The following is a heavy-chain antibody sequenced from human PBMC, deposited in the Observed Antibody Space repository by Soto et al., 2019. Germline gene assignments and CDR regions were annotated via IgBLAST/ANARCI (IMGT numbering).Heavy chain of an antibody. CDR2: ISSNGGST. CDR1: GFTFSSYA. CDR3: AVAVAGIEVY. J-gene: IGHJ4*02. Sequence: GGSLRLSCAASGFTFSSYAMHWVRQAPGKGLEYVSAISSNGGSTYYANSLKGRLTISRDNSKNKLYLQMGSLRAEDMAVYYCAVAVAGIEVYWGQGTLVTVSS. V-gene: IGHV3-64*01. D-gene: IGHD6-19*01.